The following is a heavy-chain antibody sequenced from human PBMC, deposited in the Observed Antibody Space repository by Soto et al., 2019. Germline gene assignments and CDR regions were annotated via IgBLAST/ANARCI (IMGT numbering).Heavy chain of an antibody. CDR2: IYHAGSV. V-gene: IGHV4-38-2*01. CDR3: ARTFDYYGMDV. CDR1: GYSIASGYY. J-gene: IGHJ6*02. Sequence: PSETLSLICAVSGYSIASGYYWAWIRQSPGKGLEWIGSIYHAGSVYYNPSLTSRVAVSLDTSKNHFSLKLTSVTAADTAVYYWARTFDYYGMDVWGQGKTVTVSS.